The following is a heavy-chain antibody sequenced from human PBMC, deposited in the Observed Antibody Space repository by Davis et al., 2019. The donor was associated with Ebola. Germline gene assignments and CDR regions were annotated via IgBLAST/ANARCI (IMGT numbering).Heavy chain of an antibody. CDR3: AGGDSRGFDY. J-gene: IGHJ4*02. Sequence: AASVKVSCKASGYSFTGYYMHWVRQAPGQGLEWVGRINPNSGGTDYAQKFQGRVTMTRDTSISTAYMELSSLRSDDTAVYYCAGGDSRGFDYWGQGTLVTVSS. V-gene: IGHV1-2*06. D-gene: IGHD3-10*01. CDR1: GYSFTGYY. CDR2: INPNSGGT.